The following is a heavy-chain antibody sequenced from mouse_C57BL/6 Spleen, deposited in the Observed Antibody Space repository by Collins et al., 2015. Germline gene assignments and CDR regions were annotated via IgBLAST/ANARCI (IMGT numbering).Heavy chain of an antibody. V-gene: IGHV3-6*02. D-gene: IGHD1-2*01. CDR1: GYSITSGYY. CDR2: ISYDGSN. J-gene: IGHJ2*01. Sequence: DVQLQESGPGLVKPSQSLSLTCSVTGYSITSGYYWNWIRQFPGNKLEWMGYISYDGSNNYNPSLKNRISITHDTSKNQFFLKLNSVTTEDTATYYCATLLRPSDYWGQGTTLTVSS. CDR3: ATLLRPSDY.